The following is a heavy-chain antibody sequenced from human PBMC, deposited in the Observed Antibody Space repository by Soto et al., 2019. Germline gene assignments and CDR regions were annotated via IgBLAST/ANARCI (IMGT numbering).Heavy chain of an antibody. CDR3: SKWSGFGDA. CDR1: GFTFSSYS. Sequence: EVQLTESGGGLVQPGGSLSLSCAASGFTFSSYSMTWVRQAPGKGLEWVSGISDSGGNTWYADSVKGRFTISRDNSKNTLFLQMNSLRAEDTAVYFCSKWSGFGDAWGQGTLVTVSS. CDR2: ISDSGGNT. V-gene: IGHV3-23*01. J-gene: IGHJ5*02. D-gene: IGHD3-10*01.